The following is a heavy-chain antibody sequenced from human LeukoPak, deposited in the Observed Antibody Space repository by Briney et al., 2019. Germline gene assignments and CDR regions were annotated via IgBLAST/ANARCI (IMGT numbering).Heavy chain of an antibody. D-gene: IGHD3-3*01. CDR1: GFTFVDYA. Sequence: QSGGSLRLSCAASGFTFVDYAMHWVRQAPGKGLVWVSRINTDGSSTSYADSVKGRFTISRDNAKNTLYLQMNSLRAEDTAVYYCARADYYDFWSGYYYYYYMDVWGKGTTVTVSS. CDR2: INTDGSST. V-gene: IGHV3-74*01. J-gene: IGHJ6*03. CDR3: ARADYYDFWSGYYYYYYMDV.